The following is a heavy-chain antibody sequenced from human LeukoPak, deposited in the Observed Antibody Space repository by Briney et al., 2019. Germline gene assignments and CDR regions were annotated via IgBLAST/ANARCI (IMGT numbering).Heavy chain of an antibody. CDR2: FIPIFGSA. V-gene: IGHV1-69*05. D-gene: IGHD1-26*01. CDR3: ARVGRSRGSLPNSYYYMDV. CDR1: GDIFNSYS. Sequence: GASVTVSCKASGDIFNSYSISWVRQAPGQGLEWMGGFIPIFGSANYAQKFQGRVTITTDQSTTTAYMELSSLSSEDTAVYYCARVGRSRGSLPNSYYYMDVWGKGTTVTVSS. J-gene: IGHJ6*03.